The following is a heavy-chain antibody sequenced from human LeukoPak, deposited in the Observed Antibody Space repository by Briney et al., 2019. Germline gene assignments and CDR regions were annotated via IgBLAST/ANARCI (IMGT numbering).Heavy chain of an antibody. CDR2: ISWNSGSI. V-gene: IGHV3-9*01. J-gene: IGHJ3*02. CDR3: AKEGLPATNYDAFDI. CDR1: GFTFDDYA. D-gene: IGHD2-2*01. Sequence: GGSLRLSCAASGFTFDDYAMHWVRQAPGKGLEWVSGISWNSGSIGYADSVKGRFTISRDNAKNSLYLQMNSLRAEDTALYYCAKEGLPATNYDAFDIWGQGTMVTVSS.